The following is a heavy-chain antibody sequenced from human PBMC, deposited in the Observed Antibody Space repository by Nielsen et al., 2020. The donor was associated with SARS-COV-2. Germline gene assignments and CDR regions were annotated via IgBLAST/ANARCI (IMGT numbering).Heavy chain of an antibody. J-gene: IGHJ4*02. CDR3: ARVARTKGNAYLFDY. V-gene: IGHV1-2*06. Sequence: ASVKVSCKASGYTFTGYYMHWVRQAPGQGLEWMGRINPNSGGTNYAQKFQGRVTMTRDTSISTAYMELSRLRSDDTAVYYCARVARTKGNAYLFDYWGQGTLVTVSS. CDR1: GYTFTGYY. D-gene: IGHD2-2*02. CDR2: INPNSGGT.